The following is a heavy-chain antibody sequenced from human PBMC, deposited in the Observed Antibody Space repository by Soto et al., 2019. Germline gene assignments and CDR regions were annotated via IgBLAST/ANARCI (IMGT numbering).Heavy chain of an antibody. CDR3: ARRGSTSWYGY. CDR1: GGSISSSSYY. CDR2: IYYSGST. V-gene: IGHV4-39*01. Sequence: SETLSLTCTVSGGSISSSSYYWGWIRQPPGKGLEWIGSIYYSGSTYYNPSLKSRVTISVDTSKNQFSLKLSSVTAADTAVYYCARRGSTSWYGYWGQGPLVTVSS. J-gene: IGHJ4*02. D-gene: IGHD6-13*01.